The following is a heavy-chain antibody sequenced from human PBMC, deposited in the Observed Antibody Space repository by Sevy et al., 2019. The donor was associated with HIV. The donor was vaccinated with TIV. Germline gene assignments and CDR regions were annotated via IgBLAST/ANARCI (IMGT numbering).Heavy chain of an antibody. Sequence: GESLKISCKGSGYSFTSYWIGWVRQMPGKGLEWMGIIYPGDSDTRYRPSFQGQVTISADKSISTAYLQWSSLKASDTAMYYCARPAHTMATIKTYDAFDIWGQGTMVTVSS. V-gene: IGHV5-51*01. D-gene: IGHD5-12*01. CDR3: ARPAHTMATIKTYDAFDI. CDR1: GYSFTSYW. J-gene: IGHJ3*02. CDR2: IYPGDSDT.